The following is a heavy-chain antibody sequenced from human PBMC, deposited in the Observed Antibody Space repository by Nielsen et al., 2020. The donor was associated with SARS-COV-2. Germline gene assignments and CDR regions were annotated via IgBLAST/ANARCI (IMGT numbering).Heavy chain of an antibody. Sequence: SETLSLTCTVSGGSISSYYRSWIRQHPGKGLEWIGYIYYSGSTNYNPSLKSRVTISVDTSKNQFSLKLSSVTAADTAVYYCARETLDAFDIWGQGTMVTVSS. V-gene: IGHV4-59*01. CDR3: ARETLDAFDI. CDR1: GGSISSYY. CDR2: IYYSGST. J-gene: IGHJ3*02.